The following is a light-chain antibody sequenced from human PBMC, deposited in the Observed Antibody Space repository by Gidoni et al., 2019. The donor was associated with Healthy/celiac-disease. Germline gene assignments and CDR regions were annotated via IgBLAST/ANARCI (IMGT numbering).Light chain of an antibody. Sequence: DIVMTQSPLSLPVTPGEPASISCRSSQSLLHSNGYNYLDWYLQKPGQSPQLLIYLGSNRASGVHDRFSGSGSGTDFTLKISRVEDEDVGVYYCMQALQTPWTFGQGTKVEIK. V-gene: IGKV2-28*01. CDR1: QSLLHSNGYNY. J-gene: IGKJ1*01. CDR2: LGS. CDR3: MQALQTPWT.